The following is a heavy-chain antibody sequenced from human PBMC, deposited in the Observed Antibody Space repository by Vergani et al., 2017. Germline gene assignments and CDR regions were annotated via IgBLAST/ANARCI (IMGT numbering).Heavy chain of an antibody. D-gene: IGHD1-14*01. CDR1: GFSLSTSGMR. J-gene: IGHJ4*01. V-gene: IGHV2-70*04. CDR2: IDWDDDK. CDR3: ARSSNFGTTGFDY. Sequence: QVTLKESGPALVKPTQTLTLTCTFSGFSLSTSGMRVSWIRQPPGKALEWLARIDWDDDKFYSTSLKTRLTISKDTSKNQVFLTMTNMDPVDTATYYCARSSNFGTTGFDYGSQGSLLSVYS.